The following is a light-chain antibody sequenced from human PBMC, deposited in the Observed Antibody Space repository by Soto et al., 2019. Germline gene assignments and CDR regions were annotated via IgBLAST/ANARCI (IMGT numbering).Light chain of an antibody. CDR1: QGIANY. CDR3: HHNYSPHPT. CDR2: AAS. V-gene: IGKV1-39*01. Sequence: DIQVTQSPSSLSASVGDKVTITCRASQGIANYLNWYQQKPGKAPKLLIYAASSFQTGVPSRFSGSGSGTDFTITITSLKPEDFATYYGHHNYSPHPTCGPGAKVEIK. J-gene: IGKJ1*01.